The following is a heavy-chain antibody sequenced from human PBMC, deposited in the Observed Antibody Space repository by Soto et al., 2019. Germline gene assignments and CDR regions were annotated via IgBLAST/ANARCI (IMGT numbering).Heavy chain of an antibody. CDR1: GFTVSTYW. V-gene: IGHV3-74*01. J-gene: IGHJ2*01. D-gene: IGHD4-17*01. CDR2: ISPDGSTT. CDR3: AKDRVPYSDYGRYVDL. Sequence: EVQLVESGGGLVQPGGSLRLSCAASGFTVSTYWMHWVRQDPGKGLMWVSRISPDGSTTTYADPVRGRFTISRDTAENTLYLQMNSLRVEDTAVYYCAKDRVPYSDYGRYVDLWGRGTRVTVSS.